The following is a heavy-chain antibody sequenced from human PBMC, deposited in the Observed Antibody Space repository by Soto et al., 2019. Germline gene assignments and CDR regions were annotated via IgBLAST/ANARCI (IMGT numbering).Heavy chain of an antibody. J-gene: IGHJ4*02. CDR2: IYYSGST. CDR3: ARGRRIKEMATIGWKYYFDY. Sequence: PSETLSLTCTVSGGSISSYYWSWIRQPPGKGLDWIGYIYYSGSTNYNPSLKSRVTISVDTSKNQFSLKLSSVTAADTAVYYCARGRRIKEMATIGWKYYFDYWGQGTLVTVSS. CDR1: GGSISSYY. D-gene: IGHD5-12*01. V-gene: IGHV4-59*01.